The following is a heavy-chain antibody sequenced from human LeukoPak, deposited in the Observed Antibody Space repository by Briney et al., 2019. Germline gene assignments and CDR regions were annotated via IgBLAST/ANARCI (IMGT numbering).Heavy chain of an antibody. CDR2: IWYDGSNK. V-gene: IGHV3-33*06. CDR3: AKSSGYYPEY. CDR1: GFTFSSYG. J-gene: IGHJ4*02. Sequence: GGSPRLSCAASGFTFSSYGMRWVRQAPGKGLEWVALIWYDGSNKYYADSVKGRFTISRDNSKNTLYLQMNSLRAEDTAVYYCAKSSGYYPEYWGQGTLVTVSS. D-gene: IGHD3-22*01.